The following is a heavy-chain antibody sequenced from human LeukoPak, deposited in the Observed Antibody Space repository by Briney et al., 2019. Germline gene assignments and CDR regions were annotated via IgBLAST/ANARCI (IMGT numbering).Heavy chain of an antibody. D-gene: IGHD3-10*01. V-gene: IGHV4-39*01. CDR1: GGSISNSTYS. J-gene: IGHJ4*02. CDR2: ISYSGSS. Sequence: PSETLSLTCTVSGGSISNSTYSWGWIRQPPGKGLEWIGTISYSGSSYYNPSLKSRVTISVDTSKNQFSLKLSSVTAADTAVYYCASQYMVRGVSFDYWGQGTLVTVSS. CDR3: ASQYMVRGVSFDY.